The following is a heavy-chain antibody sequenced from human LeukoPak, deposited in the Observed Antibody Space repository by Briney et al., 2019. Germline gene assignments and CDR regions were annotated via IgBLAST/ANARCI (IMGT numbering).Heavy chain of an antibody. V-gene: IGHV5-51*01. CDR3: ARRRLDTAMADFNWFDP. CDR2: INPGDSDT. D-gene: IGHD5-18*01. Sequence: KPGESLKISCKGSGYSFTSYWIGWVRQMPGKGLEWMGIINPGDSDTRYSPSFQGQVTISADKSISTAYLQWSSLKASDTAMYYCARRRLDTAMADFNWFDPWGQGTLVTVSS. CDR1: GYSFTSYW. J-gene: IGHJ5*02.